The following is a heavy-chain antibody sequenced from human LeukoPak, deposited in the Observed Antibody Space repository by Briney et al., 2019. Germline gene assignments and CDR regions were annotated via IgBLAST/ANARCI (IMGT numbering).Heavy chain of an antibody. CDR3: AKDTGGNGAYFYAMDV. V-gene: IGHV3-7*03. J-gene: IGHJ6*02. D-gene: IGHD4-23*01. Sequence: GGSLKLSCAASGIIFSDHWMTWVRQAPGRGLEWVATIKTDGRQIYYVDSVKGRFTISRDRARNSLYLQMDSLRPEDTALYYCAKDTGGNGAYFYAMDVWGQGTSVTVSS. CDR2: IKTDGRQI. CDR1: GIIFSDHW.